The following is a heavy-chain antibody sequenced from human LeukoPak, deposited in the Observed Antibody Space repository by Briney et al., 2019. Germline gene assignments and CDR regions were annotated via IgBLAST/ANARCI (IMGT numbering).Heavy chain of an antibody. CDR3: AKPCSTKAPEDY. V-gene: IGHV3-23*01. CDR2: ISGSGATT. CDR1: GFTFSNHD. Sequence: GGSLRLSCAASGFTFSNHDMNWVRQAPGKGLEWVSIISGSGATTFYTDSVKGRFTISRDNSKNTVFLQMNSLRAEDTAVYYCAKPCSTKAPEDYWGQGTLVTVSS. D-gene: IGHD2-15*01. J-gene: IGHJ4*02.